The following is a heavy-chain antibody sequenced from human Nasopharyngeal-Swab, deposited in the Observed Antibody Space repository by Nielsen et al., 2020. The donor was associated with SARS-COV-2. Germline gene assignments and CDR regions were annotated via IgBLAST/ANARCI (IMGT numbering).Heavy chain of an antibody. CDR2: ISSSSSYI. J-gene: IGHJ6*02. CDR3: AREGQIFGVVDYYYYYGLDV. Sequence: GESLKISCAASGFTFSSYSMNWVRQAPGKGLEWVSSISSSSSYIYYADSVKGRFTISRDNAKNSLYLQMNSLRAEDTAVYYCAREGQIFGVVDYYYYYGLDVWGQGTTVTVSS. D-gene: IGHD3-3*01. CDR1: GFTFSSYS. V-gene: IGHV3-21*01.